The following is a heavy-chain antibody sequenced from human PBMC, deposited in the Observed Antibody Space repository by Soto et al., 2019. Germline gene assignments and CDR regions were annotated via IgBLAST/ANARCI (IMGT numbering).Heavy chain of an antibody. CDR3: ARAFYRSPNDGWFDP. CDR1: GGTFSSYA. D-gene: IGHD6-13*01. J-gene: IGHJ5*02. CDR2: IIPIFGTA. V-gene: IGHV1-69*01. Sequence: QVQLVQSGAEVKKPGSSVKVSCKASGGTFSSYAISWVRQAPGQGLEWMGGIIPIFGTANYAQEFQGRVTITADESTSTAYMELSSLRSEDTAVYYCARAFYRSPNDGWFDPWGQGTLVTVSS.